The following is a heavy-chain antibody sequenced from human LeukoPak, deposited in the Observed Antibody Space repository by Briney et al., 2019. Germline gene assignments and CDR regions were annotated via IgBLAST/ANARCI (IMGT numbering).Heavy chain of an antibody. CDR2: IHNSGST. Sequence: SETLSLTCTVSGGSISNYYWSWIRQPPGKGLEWIGYIHNSGSTSHNPSLKSRVTMSVDTSKNQFSLKLSSVTAADTAVYYCARKSTNPLDYWGQGTLVTVSS. CDR1: GGSISNYY. CDR3: ARKSTNPLDY. V-gene: IGHV4-59*01. J-gene: IGHJ4*02.